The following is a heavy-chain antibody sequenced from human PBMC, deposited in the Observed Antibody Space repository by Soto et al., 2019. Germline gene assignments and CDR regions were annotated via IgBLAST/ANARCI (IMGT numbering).Heavy chain of an antibody. V-gene: IGHV5-51*01. Sequence: PGESLKISCKGSGYTFSTYWIGWGRQMPGKGLGWMGIIYPGDSDTRYSPSFEGQVTISADKSISTAYLQWSSLKDSDTAIYYCARHSNNKALDYWGQGTLVTVSS. CDR2: IYPGDSDT. CDR3: ARHSNNKALDY. CDR1: GYTFSTYW. J-gene: IGHJ4*02. D-gene: IGHD1-20*01.